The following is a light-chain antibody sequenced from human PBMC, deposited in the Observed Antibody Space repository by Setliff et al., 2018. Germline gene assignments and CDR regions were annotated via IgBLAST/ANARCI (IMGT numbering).Light chain of an antibody. V-gene: IGLV2-14*01. CDR3: SSHSSTGTYV. CDR2: EVS. J-gene: IGLJ1*01. CDR1: SSDVGYYNY. Sequence: QSVLTQPASVSGSPGQSITISCTGTSSDVGYYNYVSWCQQHPGEAPQLKIYEVSNRPSGVSDRFTGSKSGNTASLTISGLQAGDEADYYCSSHSSTGTYVFGTGTKVTVL.